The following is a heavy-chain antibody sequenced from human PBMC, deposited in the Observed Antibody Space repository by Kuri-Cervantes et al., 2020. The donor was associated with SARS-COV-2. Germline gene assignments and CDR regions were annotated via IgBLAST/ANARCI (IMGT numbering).Heavy chain of an antibody. D-gene: IGHD3-3*01. Sequence: ASVKVSCKVSGYTLTELSMHWVRQAPGKGLEWMGGFDPEDGETIYAQKFQGRVTMTEDTSTDTAYMELSSLRSEDTAVYYCATHAAIFGVVLPDYWGKGTLVTVSS. CDR3: ATHAAIFGVVLPDY. CDR1: GYTLTELS. CDR2: FDPEDGET. V-gene: IGHV1-24*01. J-gene: IGHJ4*02.